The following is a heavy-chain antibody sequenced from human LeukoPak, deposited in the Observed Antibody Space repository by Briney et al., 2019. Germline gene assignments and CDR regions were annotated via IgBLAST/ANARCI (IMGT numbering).Heavy chain of an antibody. CDR3: ARSSWRDNYYYYYMDV. CDR1: GFTFSSYA. CDR2: ISYDGSNK. J-gene: IGHJ6*03. D-gene: IGHD6-13*01. V-gene: IGHV3-30*04. Sequence: PGGSLRLSCAASGFTFSSYAMHWVRQAPGKGLEWVAVISYDGSNKYYADSVKGRFTISRDNSKNTLYLQMNSLRAEDTAVYYCARSSWRDNYYYYYMDVWGKGTTVTVSS.